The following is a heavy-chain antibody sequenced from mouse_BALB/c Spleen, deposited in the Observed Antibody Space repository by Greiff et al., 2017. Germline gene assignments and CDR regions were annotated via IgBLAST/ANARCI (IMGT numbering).Heavy chain of an antibody. V-gene: IGHV3-8*02. CDR2: ISYSGST. Sequence: EVKLVESGPSLVKPSQTLSLTCSVSGDSITSGYWNWIRKFPGNKLEYMGYISYSGSTYYNPSLKSRISITRDTSKNQYYLQLNSVTTEDTATYYCARYDYDYYYAMDYWGQGTSVTVSA. D-gene: IGHD2-4*01. CDR3: ARYDYDYYYAMDY. J-gene: IGHJ4*01. CDR1: GDSITSGY.